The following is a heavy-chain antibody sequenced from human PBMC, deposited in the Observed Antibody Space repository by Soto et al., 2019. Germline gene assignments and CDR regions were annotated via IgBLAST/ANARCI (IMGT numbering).Heavy chain of an antibody. CDR1: GFTFSNAW. Sequence: GGSLRLSCAASGFTFSNAWMSWVRQAPGKGLEWVGRIKSKTDGGTTDYAAPVKGRFTISKDDSKNTLYLQMNSLKTEDTAVYYCTTGYYYDSSGYYYFDYWGQGTLVTVSS. D-gene: IGHD3-22*01. J-gene: IGHJ4*02. CDR2: IKSKTDGGTT. CDR3: TTGYYYDSSGYYYFDY. V-gene: IGHV3-15*01.